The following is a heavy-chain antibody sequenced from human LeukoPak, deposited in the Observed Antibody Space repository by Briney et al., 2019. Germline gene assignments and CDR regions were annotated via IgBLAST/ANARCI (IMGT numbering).Heavy chain of an antibody. D-gene: IGHD3-10*01. V-gene: IGHV4-4*07. Sequence: PSETLSLTCTVSGGSISSYYWSWIRQPAGKGLEWIGRIYTSGSTDYNPSLKSRVTMSVDTSKNQFSLRLNSVTAADTAVYYCARSELLWFGRVNSGFDYWGQGTLVTVSS. CDR3: ARSELLWFGRVNSGFDY. J-gene: IGHJ4*02. CDR2: IYTSGST. CDR1: GGSISSYY.